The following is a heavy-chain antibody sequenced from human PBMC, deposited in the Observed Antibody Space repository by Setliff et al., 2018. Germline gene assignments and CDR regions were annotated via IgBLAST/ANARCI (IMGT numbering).Heavy chain of an antibody. CDR2: INPNSGGA. J-gene: IGHJ5*02. CDR3: ARQGTAIRWFDP. D-gene: IGHD3-10*01. Sequence: ASVKVSCKASGGTFSSYAISWVRQAPGQGLEWMGWINPNSGGATYPQNLQGRVTMTRDTSMSTVYMELSSLRFEDTAVYYCARQGTAIRWFDPWGQGTLVTVSS. V-gene: IGHV1-8*02. CDR1: GGTFSSYA.